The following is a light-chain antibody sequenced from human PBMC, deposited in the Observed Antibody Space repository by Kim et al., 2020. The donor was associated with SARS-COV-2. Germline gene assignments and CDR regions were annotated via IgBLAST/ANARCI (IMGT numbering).Light chain of an antibody. CDR1: QSISSW. CDR2: DAS. CDR3: QQYHSSSPT. V-gene: IGKV1-5*01. J-gene: IGKJ1*01. Sequence: DIQMTQSPSTLSASVGDRVTITCRASQSISSWLAWYQQKPGKAPNLLIYDASSLESGVPSRFSGSGSGTEFTLTISSLQPDDFATYYCQQYHSSSPTFGQGTKVEIK.